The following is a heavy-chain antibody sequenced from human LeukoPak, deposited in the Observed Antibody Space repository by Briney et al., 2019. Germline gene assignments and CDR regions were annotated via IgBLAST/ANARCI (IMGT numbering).Heavy chain of an antibody. Sequence: GGALRLSFAASGVTFSSYSINWVRQAPRKRLEWVSAISSRSSYIYYADSVKGRFTITRDNAKNSLYLQMNSLRAEDTFLFYWPKAAYDILTGYYPGYFDLWGRGTLVTVSS. V-gene: IGHV3-21*01. CDR2: ISSRSSYI. D-gene: IGHD3-9*01. CDR3: PKAAYDILTGYYPGYFDL. CDR1: GVTFSSYS. J-gene: IGHJ2*01.